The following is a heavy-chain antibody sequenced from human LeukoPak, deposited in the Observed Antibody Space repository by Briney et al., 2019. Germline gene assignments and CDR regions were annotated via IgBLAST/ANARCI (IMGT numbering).Heavy chain of an antibody. CDR3: AKSIPAIAVAVSTRQ. CDR1: GFTFSGYD. J-gene: IGHJ4*02. Sequence: GGSLRLSCVASGFTFSGYDMHWVRQAPGKGLEWVAFIRYDGSNKYYADSVKGRFSISRDNSKNTLFLQMNSLRAEDTAVYYCAKSIPAIAVAVSTRQWGQGTLVTVSS. CDR2: IRYDGSNK. V-gene: IGHV3-30*02. D-gene: IGHD6-19*01.